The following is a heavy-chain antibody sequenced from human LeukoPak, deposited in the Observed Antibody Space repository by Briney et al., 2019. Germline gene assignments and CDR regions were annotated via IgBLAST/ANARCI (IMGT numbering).Heavy chain of an antibody. CDR3: ARAVETAFDY. J-gene: IGHJ4*02. Sequence: PGGSLRLSCAASGFTVSSNYMSWVRQAPGKGLEWVSVIYSGGSTYYADSVKGRFTISRDNSKNTLYLQMNNLRTEDTAVYYCARAVETAFDYWGQGTLVTVSS. CDR1: GFTVSSNY. CDR2: IYSGGST. V-gene: IGHV3-66*02. D-gene: IGHD5-18*01.